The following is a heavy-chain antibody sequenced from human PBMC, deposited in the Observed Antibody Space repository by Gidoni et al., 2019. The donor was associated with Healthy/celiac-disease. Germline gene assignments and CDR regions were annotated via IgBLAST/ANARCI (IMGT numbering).Heavy chain of an antibody. CDR2: ISGSGSTI. CDR3: ARDGGYGDFLDY. V-gene: IGHV3-48*01. Sequence: EVQLVESGGGLVQPGGSLRLSGAASGFTFSPSNMNWVRQAPGKGLGWVSYISGSGSTIYYADSVKGRFTISRDNAKSSLYLQMNSLGAEDTAVYYCARDGGYGDFLDYWGQGTLVTVSS. D-gene: IGHD4-17*01. J-gene: IGHJ4*02. CDR1: GFTFSPSN.